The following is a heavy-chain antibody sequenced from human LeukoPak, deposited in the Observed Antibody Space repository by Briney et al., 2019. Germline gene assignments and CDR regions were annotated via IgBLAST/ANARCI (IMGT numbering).Heavy chain of an antibody. J-gene: IGHJ4*02. CDR3: AREGGSYYGGFDY. Sequence: GGSLRLSCAASGFTFSSYAMHWVRQAPGKGLEYVSAISSNGGSTYYANSVKGRFTISRDNSQNTLYLQMGSLRAEDMAVYYCAREGGSYYGGFDYWGQGTLVTVSS. CDR1: GFTFSSYA. V-gene: IGHV3-64*01. D-gene: IGHD1-26*01. CDR2: ISSNGGST.